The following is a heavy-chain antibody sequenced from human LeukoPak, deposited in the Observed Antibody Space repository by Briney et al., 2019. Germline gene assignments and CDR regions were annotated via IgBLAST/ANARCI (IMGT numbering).Heavy chain of an antibody. CDR1: GFTFTSYA. J-gene: IGHJ4*02. CDR2: ISSSGVDT. Sequence: GGSLRLSCAASGFTFTSYAMSWVRQAPGKGLEWVSTISSSGVDTYYPDSVKGRFTISRDNSKNTLYLQVNSLRAEDTAIYYCAKDLFHPFSSSWYYFDTWGQGTLVTVSS. CDR3: AKDLFHPFSSSWYYFDT. V-gene: IGHV3-23*01. D-gene: IGHD6-13*01.